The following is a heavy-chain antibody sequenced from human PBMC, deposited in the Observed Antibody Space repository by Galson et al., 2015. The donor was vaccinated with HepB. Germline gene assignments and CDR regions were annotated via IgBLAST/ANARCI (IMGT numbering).Heavy chain of an antibody. CDR3: ARDLREEQGGLDI. CDR2: IYTSDTT. D-gene: IGHD1/OR15-1a*01. V-gene: IGHV3-53*04. CDR1: GFPVSSNY. Sequence: SLRLSCAASGFPVSSNYMTWVRQPPGKGLEWVSVIYTSDTTYYADSVNGRFTISRHNSKNTLYLQMNSLRSEDTAVYYCARDLREEQGGLDIWGQGTMVTVSS. J-gene: IGHJ3*02.